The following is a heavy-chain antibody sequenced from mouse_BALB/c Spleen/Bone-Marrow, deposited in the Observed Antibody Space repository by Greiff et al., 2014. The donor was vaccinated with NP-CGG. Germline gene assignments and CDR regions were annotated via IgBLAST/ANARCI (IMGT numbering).Heavy chain of an antibody. CDR3: ARTSNPAMDY. CDR1: GYIFTSYW. J-gene: IGHJ4*01. V-gene: IGHV1S132*01. CDR2: IYPGTDST. D-gene: IGHD2-5*01. Sequence: QVQLQQSGAELVRPGASVKLSCKTSGYIFTSYWIHWIKQRSGQGLEWIAGIYPGTDSTYYNEKFKGKATLTADKSSNTAYMQLGSLRSEDSAVYFCARTSNPAMDYWGQGTSVTVSS.